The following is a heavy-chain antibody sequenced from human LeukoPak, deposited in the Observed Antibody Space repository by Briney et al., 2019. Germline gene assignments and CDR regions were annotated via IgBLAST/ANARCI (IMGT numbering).Heavy chain of an antibody. CDR3: ARRITIFGVVIEGTEY. Sequence: PSETLSLTCTVSGGSISSSSYYWGWIRQPPGKGLEWIGSIYYSGSTYYNPSLKSRVTISVDTSKNQFSLKLSSVTAADTAVYYCARRITIFGVVIEGTEYWGQGTLVTVSS. D-gene: IGHD3-3*01. CDR1: GGSISSSSYY. J-gene: IGHJ4*02. CDR2: IYYSGST. V-gene: IGHV4-39*01.